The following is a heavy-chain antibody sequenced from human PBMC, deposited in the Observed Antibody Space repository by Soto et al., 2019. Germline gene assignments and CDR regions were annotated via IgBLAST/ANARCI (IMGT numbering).Heavy chain of an antibody. D-gene: IGHD1-26*01. CDR1: GYSFINYG. V-gene: IGHV1-18*01. CDR3: TPLGFRVVGASPDY. CDR2: INAYKGNT. Sequence: ASVKFSCKAAGYSFINYGISWVRQAPGKGLEWMGWINAYKGNTNYAQKFQGRVIMTTETSTSTAFMEMNSLQTDDTAVYYCTPLGFRVVGASPDYWGRGTLVTVSS. J-gene: IGHJ4*02.